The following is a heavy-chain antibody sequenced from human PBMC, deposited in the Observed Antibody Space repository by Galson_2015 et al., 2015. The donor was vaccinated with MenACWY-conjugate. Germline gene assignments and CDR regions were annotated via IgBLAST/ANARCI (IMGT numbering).Heavy chain of an antibody. CDR3: AKSVVGTLRGYDY. V-gene: IGHV3-53*01. CDR2: VNINSKT. D-gene: IGHD1-26*01. Sequence: SLRLSCAASGFTVSSNHMSWVRQAPGKGLEWVASVNINSKTYYANFVEGRFTISRDNSKNIVYLHMYNLRAEDTAIYYCAKSVVGTLRGYDYWGQGTLVTVSS. J-gene: IGHJ4*02. CDR1: GFTVSSNH.